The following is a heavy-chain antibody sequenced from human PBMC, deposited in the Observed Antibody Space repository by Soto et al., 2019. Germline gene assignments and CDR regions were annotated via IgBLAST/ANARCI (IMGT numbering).Heavy chain of an antibody. CDR2: IYYSGST. J-gene: IGHJ4*02. V-gene: IGHV4-59*01. D-gene: IGHD5-12*01. Sequence: SETLSLTCTVSGGSISSYCWSWIRQPPGKGLEWIGYIYYSGSTNYNPSLKSRVTISVDTSKNQFSLKLISVTAADTAKYFCAREGNLGRWLQPLDFWGQGTLVTVSS. CDR1: GGSISSYC. CDR3: AREGNLGRWLQPLDF.